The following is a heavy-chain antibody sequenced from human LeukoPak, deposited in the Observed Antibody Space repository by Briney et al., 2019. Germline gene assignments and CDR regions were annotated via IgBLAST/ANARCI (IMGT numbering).Heavy chain of an antibody. Sequence: PSETLSLTCTASGGSISSYYWSWIRQPPGKGLGWIGYIYYSGSTNYNPSLKSRVTISVDTSKNQFSLKLSSVTAADTAVYYCARTTEGYCRGGSCYYYYYYMDVWGKGTTVTVSS. CDR1: GGSISSYY. CDR3: ARTTEGYCRGGSCYYYYYYMDV. D-gene: IGHD2-15*01. V-gene: IGHV4-59*01. J-gene: IGHJ6*03. CDR2: IYYSGST.